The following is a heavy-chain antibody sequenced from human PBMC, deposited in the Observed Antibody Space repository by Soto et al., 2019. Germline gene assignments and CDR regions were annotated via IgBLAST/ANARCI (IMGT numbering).Heavy chain of an antibody. Sequence: QVQLVQSGAEVKKPGSSVKVSCKASGGTFSSYAISWVRQAPGQGLEWMGGIIPIFGTANYAQRFQGRVMIAADESTSAAYMELSSLRSEDTAVYYCARAQTGIAAAVYYYYYGMDVWGQGTTVTVSS. D-gene: IGHD6-13*01. J-gene: IGHJ6*02. CDR3: ARAQTGIAAAVYYYYYGMDV. CDR1: GGTFSSYA. CDR2: IIPIFGTA. V-gene: IGHV1-69*01.